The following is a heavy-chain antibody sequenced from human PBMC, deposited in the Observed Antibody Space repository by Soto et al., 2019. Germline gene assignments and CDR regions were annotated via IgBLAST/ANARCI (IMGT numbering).Heavy chain of an antibody. CDR2: ISSSSSTI. Sequence: PGGSLRLSCAASGFTFSSYSMNWVRQAPGKGLEWVSYISSSSSTIYYADSVKGRFTISRDNAKNSLYLQMNSLRAEDTAVYYCARESGYLNWFDPWAREPWSPSPQ. CDR1: GFTFSSYS. J-gene: IGHJ5*02. D-gene: IGHD1-1*01. V-gene: IGHV3-48*01. CDR3: ARESGYLNWFDP.